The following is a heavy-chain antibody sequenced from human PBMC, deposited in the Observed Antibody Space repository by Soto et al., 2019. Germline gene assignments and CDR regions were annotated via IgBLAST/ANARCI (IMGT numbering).Heavy chain of an antibody. Sequence: ASVKVSCKASGDTFTTNYLHWVRQAPGQGLEWMGRINPNNGATLYAQEFQGRLILTTDTSTSTVYMDLNSVKSEDSAVYYCASRVLCDLDVLGPGTTV. V-gene: IGHV1-46*01. CDR1: GDTFTTNY. J-gene: IGHJ6*02. CDR3: ASRVLCDLDV. D-gene: IGHD2-21*01. CDR2: INPNNGAT.